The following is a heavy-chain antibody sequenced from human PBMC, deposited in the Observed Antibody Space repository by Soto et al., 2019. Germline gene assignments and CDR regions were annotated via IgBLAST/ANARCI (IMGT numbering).Heavy chain of an antibody. CDR1: GYIFTAYS. CDR3: AREENCRGGTCYSEYFHH. J-gene: IGHJ1*01. CDR2: VNPSGGSA. V-gene: IGHV1-46*01. D-gene: IGHD2-15*01. Sequence: QVQLVQSGAEVKKPGASVKVSCKTSGYIFTAYSMHWVRQAPGQGLEWMGVVNPSGGSAHYAQSFEGRVTLTMETSTSTFYMELSSLRSEDTAVYYCAREENCRGGTCYSEYFHHWGQGTLVTDSS.